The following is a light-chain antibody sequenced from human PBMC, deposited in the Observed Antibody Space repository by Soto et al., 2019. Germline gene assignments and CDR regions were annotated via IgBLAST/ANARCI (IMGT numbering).Light chain of an antibody. CDR1: QSVNNNY. CDR2: DAS. CDR3: QQRSKRTRR. Sequence: IGLTHTACTLSISPCDTATLSSRASQSVNNNYLAWHQKKPGQAPRLLIYDASNRATGIPARFSGSGSGTDFTLTISCLEPEDFAVYCCQQRSKRTRRLGQRTKVDIK. J-gene: IGKJ1*01. V-gene: IGKV3D-20*02.